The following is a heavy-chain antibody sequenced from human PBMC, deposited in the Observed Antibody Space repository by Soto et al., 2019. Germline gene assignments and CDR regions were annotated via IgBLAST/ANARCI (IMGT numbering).Heavy chain of an antibody. J-gene: IGHJ6*02. D-gene: IGHD3-10*01. CDR1: GGSISSGGYS. CDR2: IYHSGST. CDR3: ARGNNYYGSGSSLYYYYGMDV. V-gene: IGHV4-30-2*01. Sequence: SETLSLTCAVSGGSISSGGYSWSWIRQPPGKGLEWIGYIYHSGSTYYNPSLKSRVTISVDRSKNQFSLKLSSVTAADTAVYYCARGNNYYGSGSSLYYYYGMDVWGQGTTVTVSS.